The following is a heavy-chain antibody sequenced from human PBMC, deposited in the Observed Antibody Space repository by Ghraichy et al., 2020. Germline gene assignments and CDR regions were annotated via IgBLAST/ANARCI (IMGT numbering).Heavy chain of an antibody. D-gene: IGHD3-3*01. V-gene: IGHV3-21*01. CDR1: GFTFSSYS. J-gene: IGHJ4*02. Sequence: GESLNISCAASGFTFSSYSMNWVRQAPGKGLEWVSSISSSSSYIYYADSVKGRFTISRDNAKNSLYLQMNSLRAEDTAVYYCARDPHYYDFWSGYYKDADYWGQGTLVTVSS. CDR2: ISSSSSYI. CDR3: ARDPHYYDFWSGYYKDADY.